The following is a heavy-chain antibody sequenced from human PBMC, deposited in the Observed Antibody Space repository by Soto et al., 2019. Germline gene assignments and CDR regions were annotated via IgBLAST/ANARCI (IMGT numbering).Heavy chain of an antibody. CDR1: GFTFSSYG. CDR2: IWYDGSNK. V-gene: IGHV3-33*01. Sequence: QVQLVESGGGVVQPGRSLRLSCAASGFTFSSYGMHWVRQAPGKGLEWVAVIWYDGSNKYYVDSVKGRFTISRDNSKNTLYLQMNSLRAEDTAVYYCARDLWIQLWPDAFDIWGQGTMVTVSS. J-gene: IGHJ3*02. D-gene: IGHD5-18*01. CDR3: ARDLWIQLWPDAFDI.